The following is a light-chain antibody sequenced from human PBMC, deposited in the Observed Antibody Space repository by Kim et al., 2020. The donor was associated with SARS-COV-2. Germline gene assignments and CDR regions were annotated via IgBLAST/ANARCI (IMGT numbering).Light chain of an antibody. CDR1: QSVSNNY. CDR2: GAS. Sequence: EIVLTQSPGTLSLSPGERATLSCRASQSVSNNYLAWYQQKPGQAPRLLIYGASSRATGIPDRFSGSGSGTDFTLTISRLEPEDFAVYYCKQYGNSPGTFGQGTKVDIK. V-gene: IGKV3-20*01. CDR3: KQYGNSPGT. J-gene: IGKJ1*01.